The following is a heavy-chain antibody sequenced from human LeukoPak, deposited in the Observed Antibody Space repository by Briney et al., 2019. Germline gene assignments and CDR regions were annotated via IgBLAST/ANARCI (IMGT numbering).Heavy chain of an antibody. V-gene: IGHV4-59*08. CDR2: IYHSGST. CDR3: ARHGASSGLLSYFDY. J-gene: IGHJ4*02. CDR1: GGSISSYY. D-gene: IGHD3-3*01. Sequence: PSETLSLTCTVSGGSISSYYWSWIRQPPGKGLEWIGYIYHSGSTNYNPSLKSRVTISVDTSKNQFSLKLSSVTAADTAVYYCARHGASSGLLSYFDYWGQGTLVTVSS.